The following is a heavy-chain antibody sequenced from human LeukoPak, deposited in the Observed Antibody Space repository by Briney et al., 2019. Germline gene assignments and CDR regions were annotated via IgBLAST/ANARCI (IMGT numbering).Heavy chain of an antibody. Sequence: SETLSLTCGVSGYSISRGYYWAWIRQPPGKGLEWIGTIYHIGSTYYTPSLGSRVTISVDTSKNEFSLNLKSVTAADTAVYYCARAGWTITSGIDYWGQGALVTVSS. CDR2: IYHIGST. CDR1: GYSISRGYY. D-gene: IGHD5-24*01. CDR3: ARAGWTITSGIDY. J-gene: IGHJ4*02. V-gene: IGHV4-38-2*01.